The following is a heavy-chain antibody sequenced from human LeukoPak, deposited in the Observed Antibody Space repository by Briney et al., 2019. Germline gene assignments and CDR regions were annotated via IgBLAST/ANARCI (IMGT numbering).Heavy chain of an antibody. J-gene: IGHJ3*02. CDR3: ARQRRAGHGPLDAFDI. CDR1: GGSISSGSYY. V-gene: IGHV4-61*02. D-gene: IGHD3-10*01. CDR2: IYTSGST. Sequence: SETLSLTCTVSGGSISSGSYYWSWIRQPAGKGLEWIGRIYTSGSTNYNPSLKSRVTISVDTSKNQFSLKLSSVTAADTAVYYCARQRRAGHGPLDAFDIWGQGTMVTVSS.